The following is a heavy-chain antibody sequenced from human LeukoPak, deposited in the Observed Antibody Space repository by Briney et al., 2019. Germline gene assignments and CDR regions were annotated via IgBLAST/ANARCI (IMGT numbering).Heavy chain of an antibody. J-gene: IGHJ4*02. Sequence: ASVKVSCKASGYTFTHYGICWVRQAPGQGLECMGWISGYNGNTNYAQKLQGRVIMTTDTPTSTAYMELRSLRADDTAMYYCARVAPNRRYCSGGSCLSYFDYWGQGTLVTVSS. CDR3: ARVAPNRRYCSGGSCLSYFDY. V-gene: IGHV1-18*01. CDR1: GYTFTHYG. CDR2: ISGYNGNT. D-gene: IGHD2-15*01.